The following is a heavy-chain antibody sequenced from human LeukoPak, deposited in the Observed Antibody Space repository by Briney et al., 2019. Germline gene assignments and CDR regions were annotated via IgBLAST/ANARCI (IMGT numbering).Heavy chain of an antibody. CDR2: ISSSGSTI. CDR3: ARGTGPPNAFDI. J-gene: IGHJ3*02. V-gene: IGHV3-48*03. Sequence: PGGSLRLSCAASGFTFSSYEMNWVRQAPGKGRGWVSYISSSGSTIYYADSVKGRFTISRDNAKNSLYLQMNSLRAEDTAVYYCARGTGPPNAFDIWGQGTMVTVSS. CDR1: GFTFSSYE.